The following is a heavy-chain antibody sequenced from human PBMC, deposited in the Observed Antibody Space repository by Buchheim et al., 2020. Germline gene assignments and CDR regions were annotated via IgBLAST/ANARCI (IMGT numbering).Heavy chain of an antibody. CDR1: GDSLRGYY. Sequence: QVLLQESGPGLLKPSETLSLTCTVSGDSLRGYYWNWIRQPPGKGLEWIGYISYGGTTQYNPTLKSRVSLTLDTSKDQFYFKMNTVTAADTAKYFCARGGQTAAAVDNWFDPWGQG. CDR3: ARGGQTAAAVDNWFDP. CDR2: ISYGGTT. V-gene: IGHV4-59*01. D-gene: IGHD1-14*01. J-gene: IGHJ5*02.